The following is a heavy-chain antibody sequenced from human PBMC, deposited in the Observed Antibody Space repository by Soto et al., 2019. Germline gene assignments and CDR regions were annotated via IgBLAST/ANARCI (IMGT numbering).Heavy chain of an antibody. CDR1: GYTFTNYA. CDR2: INAANGNT. CDR3: AGGGYSSGYYFYLDY. D-gene: IGHD3-22*01. J-gene: IGHJ4*02. V-gene: IGHV1-3*01. Sequence: QVQLVQSGAEVKKPGASVKVSCKASGYTFTNYAIHWVRQAPGQRLECMGWINAANGNTKYSQRFQGRVTITRDTSASTAYMELSGLRSEDTAVYFCAGGGYSSGYYFYLDYWGQGTLVTVSS.